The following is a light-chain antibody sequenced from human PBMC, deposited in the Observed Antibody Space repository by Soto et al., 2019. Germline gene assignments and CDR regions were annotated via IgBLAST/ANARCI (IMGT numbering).Light chain of an antibody. V-gene: IGKV1-39*01. CDR3: QQSYGTPKT. CDR1: QDISNY. Sequence: DIQMTQSPSSLSASVVDRVTITFQASQDISNYLNWYQQKPGKAPKLVIYAVSNLESGVPSRFSGSGSGTEFTLTISSLQPEDFATYSCQQSYGTPKTFGQGTKVDIK. CDR2: AVS. J-gene: IGKJ1*01.